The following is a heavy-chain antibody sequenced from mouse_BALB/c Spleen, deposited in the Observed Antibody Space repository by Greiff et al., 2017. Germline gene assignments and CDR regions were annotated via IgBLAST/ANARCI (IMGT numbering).Heavy chain of an antibody. J-gene: IGHJ3*01. CDR3: ARGLGFAY. CDR2: ISSGGST. Sequence: EVKLMESGGGLVKPGGSLKLSCAASGFTFSSYAMSWVRQTPEKRLEWVASISSGGSTYYPDSVKGRFTISRDNARNILYLQMSSLRSEDTAMYYCARGLGFAYWGQGTLVTVSA. V-gene: IGHV5-6-5*01. CDR1: GFTFSSYA.